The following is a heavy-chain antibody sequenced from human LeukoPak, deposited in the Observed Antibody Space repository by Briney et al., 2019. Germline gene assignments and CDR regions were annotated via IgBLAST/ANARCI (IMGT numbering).Heavy chain of an antibody. CDR3: ARFSGAPNSGY. CDR2: INSDGSST. V-gene: IGHV3-74*01. CDR1: GFTFSSYW. D-gene: IGHD5-12*01. Sequence: PGGSLRLSCAAFGFTFSSYWMHWVRQAPGKGLVWVSRINSDGSSTSYADSVKGRFTISRDNAKNTLYLQMNSLRAEDTAVYYCARFSGAPNSGYWGQGTLVTVSS. J-gene: IGHJ4*02.